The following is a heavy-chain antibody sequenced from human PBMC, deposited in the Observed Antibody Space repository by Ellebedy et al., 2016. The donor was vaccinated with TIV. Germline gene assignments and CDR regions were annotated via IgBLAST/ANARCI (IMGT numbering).Heavy chain of an antibody. V-gene: IGHV3-23*01. CDR1: GFIVSTNN. CDR3: VKEGGNGDHPTTFDC. CDR2: ISGSGGNT. D-gene: IGHD4-17*01. Sequence: PGGSLRLSCAASGFIVSTNNMTWVRQAPGKGLEWVSAISGSGGNTYYADSVTGRFTISRDNSKNTLYLQMNSLRAEDTALYYCVKEGGNGDHPTTFDCWGHGTLVTVSS. J-gene: IGHJ4*01.